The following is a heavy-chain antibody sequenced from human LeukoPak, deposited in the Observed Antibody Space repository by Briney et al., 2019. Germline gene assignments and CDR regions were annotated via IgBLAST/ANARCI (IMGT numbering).Heavy chain of an antibody. CDR2: IYWDDEK. D-gene: IGHD3-22*01. CDR1: GFSLSTSGVG. V-gene: IGHV2-5*02. Sequence: SGPTLVKPTQTLTLTCTFSGFSLSTSGVGVGWIRQPPGKALEWLALIYWDDEKRYSPSLKSRLTITKDTSKNQVVLTMTNMDPVDTATYYCAHSRRTYYYDSSGFDYWGQGTLVTVSS. CDR3: AHSRRTYYYDSSGFDY. J-gene: IGHJ4*02.